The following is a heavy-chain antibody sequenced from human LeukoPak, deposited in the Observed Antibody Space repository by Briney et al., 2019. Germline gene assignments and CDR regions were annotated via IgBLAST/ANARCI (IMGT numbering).Heavy chain of an antibody. J-gene: IGHJ6*02. Sequence: SETLSLTCTVSGGSISSYSWSWVRQPAGKGLEWIGRIYTSGSTNYNPSLKSRVTMSVDTSKNQFSLKLSSVTAADTAVYYCARDSGWGYYYYYGMDVWGQGTTVTVSS. CDR1: GGSISSYS. D-gene: IGHD6-19*01. CDR2: IYTSGST. V-gene: IGHV4-4*07. CDR3: ARDSGWGYYYYYGMDV.